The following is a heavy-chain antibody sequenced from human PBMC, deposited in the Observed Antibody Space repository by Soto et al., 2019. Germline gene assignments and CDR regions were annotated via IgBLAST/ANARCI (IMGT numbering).Heavy chain of an antibody. V-gene: IGHV1-69*06. CDR1: GGTFSSYA. CDR3: ARELRIAVAGLYFDY. Sequence: GASVKVSCKASGGTFSSYAISWVRQAPGQGLEWMGGIIPIFGTANYAQKFQGRVTITADKSTSTAYMELSSLRSEDTAVYYCARELRIAVAGLYFDYWGQGTLVTVSS. CDR2: IIPIFGTA. D-gene: IGHD6-19*01. J-gene: IGHJ4*02.